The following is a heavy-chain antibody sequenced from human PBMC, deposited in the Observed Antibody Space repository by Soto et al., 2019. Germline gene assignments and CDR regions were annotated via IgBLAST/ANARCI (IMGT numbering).Heavy chain of an antibody. V-gene: IGHV3-15*01. D-gene: IGHD3-10*01. Sequence: GSLLLSCAASGFTFKNAWMSWVRQPPGKGLEWVGLVKSKTHGGTTDYAAPVKGRFTISRDDSENTVFLQMNSLKTEDKAVYYCATGGYYPDYWGQGTLVTVYS. CDR2: VKSKTHGGTT. CDR1: GFTFKNAW. J-gene: IGHJ4*02. CDR3: ATGGYYPDY.